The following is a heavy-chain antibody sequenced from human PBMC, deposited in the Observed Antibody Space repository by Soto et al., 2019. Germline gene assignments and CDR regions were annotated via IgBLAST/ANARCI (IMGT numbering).Heavy chain of an antibody. V-gene: IGHV3-30*18. D-gene: IGHD6-25*01. CDR2: ISYDEKTK. CDR3: AKGSQMAAVLDN. J-gene: IGHJ4*02. CDR1: GFTFSTYG. Sequence: QVQLVESGGGVVQPGRSLRLSCAASGFTFSTYGMHWVRQAPGKGLEWLAVISYDEKTKYYADSVKARFTISRDNSKNTLFLQMNRLRSEETAVYYCAKGSQMAAVLDNWGQGTLVTVSS.